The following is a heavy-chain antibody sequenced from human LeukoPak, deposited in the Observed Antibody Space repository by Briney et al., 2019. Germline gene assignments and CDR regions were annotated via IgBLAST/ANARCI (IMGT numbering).Heavy chain of an antibody. J-gene: IGHJ4*02. D-gene: IGHD6-13*01. Sequence: SVKVSCRASGGTFSSYAISWVRQAPGQGLEWMGGIIPIFGTANYAQKFQGRVTITADESTSTAYMELSSLRSEDTAVYYCARLPSIAAAGTEGDYWGQGTLVTVSS. CDR1: GGTFSSYA. CDR2: IIPIFGTA. V-gene: IGHV1-69*13. CDR3: ARLPSIAAAGTEGDY.